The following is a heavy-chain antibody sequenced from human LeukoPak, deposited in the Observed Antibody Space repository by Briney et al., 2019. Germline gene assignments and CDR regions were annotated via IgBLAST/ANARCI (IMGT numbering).Heavy chain of an antibody. CDR2: ISGSGGST. J-gene: IGHJ4*02. Sequence: PGGSLRLSCAASGFTFSSYAMSWVRQAPGKGLEWVSAISGSGGSTYYADSVKGRFTISRDNSKNTLYLQMNSLRAEDTAVYYCAKHGEAYGDSKTDYWGQGTLVTVSS. CDR3: AKHGEAYGDSKTDY. V-gene: IGHV3-23*01. D-gene: IGHD4-17*01. CDR1: GFTFSSYA.